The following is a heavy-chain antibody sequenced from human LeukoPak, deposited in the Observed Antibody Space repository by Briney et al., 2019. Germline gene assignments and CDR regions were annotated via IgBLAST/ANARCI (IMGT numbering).Heavy chain of an antibody. V-gene: IGHV1-46*01. CDR3: ARDSADYGDYDY. Sequence: GSAKVSCKASGYTLTSYFMRWVRHAPGERRGWMGIINRSGGSTSYAQKFQGRVTMTRDTSTSTVYMELSSLRSEDAAVYYCARDSADYGDYDYWGQGTLVTVSS. CDR2: INRSGGST. D-gene: IGHD4-17*01. CDR1: GYTLTSYF. J-gene: IGHJ4*02.